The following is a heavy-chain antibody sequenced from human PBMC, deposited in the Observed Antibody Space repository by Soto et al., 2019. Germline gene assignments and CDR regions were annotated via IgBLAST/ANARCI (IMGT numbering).Heavy chain of an antibody. J-gene: IGHJ3*02. CDR3: ARTKSIAARRRCAFDI. CDR2: INHSGST. D-gene: IGHD6-6*01. CDR1: GGSFSGYY. V-gene: IGHV4-34*01. Sequence: SETLSLACAVYGGSFSGYYWSWIRQPPGKGLEWIGDINHSGSTNYNPSLKSRVTISVDTSKNQFSLKLSSVTAADTAVYYCARTKSIAARRRCAFDIWGQGTMATVSS.